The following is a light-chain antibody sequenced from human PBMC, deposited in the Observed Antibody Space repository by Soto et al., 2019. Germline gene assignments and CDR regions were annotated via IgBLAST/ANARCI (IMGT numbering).Light chain of an antibody. CDR2: GAS. J-gene: IGKJ1*01. CDR1: QSVSSSY. V-gene: IGKV3-20*01. CDR3: QQYGSSLRT. Sequence: EIVLTQSPGTLSLSPGERATLSCRASQSVSSSYLAWYQQKAGQAPRLLIYGASSRATGIPDRFSGSGSGTDFTLTISRLEPEDCAVYYCQQYGSSLRTFGQGTKVESK.